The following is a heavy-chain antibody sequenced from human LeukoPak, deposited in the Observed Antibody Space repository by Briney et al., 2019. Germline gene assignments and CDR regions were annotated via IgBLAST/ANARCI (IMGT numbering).Heavy chain of an antibody. CDR1: GFTFTSSA. CDR2: IYSDNT. CDR3: ARRKEIDY. Sequence: PGGSLRLSCAASGFTFTSSAMSWVRQAPGKGLEWVSFIYSDNTHYSDSVKGRFTISRDNSKNSLYLQMNSLRAEDTAVYYCARRKEIDYWGQGTLVTVSS. J-gene: IGHJ4*02. V-gene: IGHV3-23*03.